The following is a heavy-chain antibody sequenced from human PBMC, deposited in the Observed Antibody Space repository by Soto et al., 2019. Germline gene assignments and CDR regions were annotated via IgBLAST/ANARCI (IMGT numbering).Heavy chain of an antibody. Sequence: ASVKVSCKASGYTFTGYYMHWVRQAPGQGLEWMGWINPNSGGTNYAQKFQGRVTMTRDTSISTAYMELSRLRSDDTAVYYCAKSTRITMVRGVICFDPWGQGTLVTVSS. D-gene: IGHD3-10*01. CDR3: AKSTRITMVRGVICFDP. J-gene: IGHJ5*02. CDR1: GYTFTGYY. V-gene: IGHV1-2*02. CDR2: INPNSGGT.